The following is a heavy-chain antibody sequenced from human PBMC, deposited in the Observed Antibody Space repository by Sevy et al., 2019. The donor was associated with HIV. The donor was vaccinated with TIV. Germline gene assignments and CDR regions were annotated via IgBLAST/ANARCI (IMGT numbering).Heavy chain of an antibody. CDR1: GLTFSTYG. J-gene: IGHJ4*02. V-gene: IGHV3-30*18. CDR3: AKGQGGYNYAPGY. D-gene: IGHD5-18*01. CDR2: ISYDGNIQ. Sequence: GGSLRLSCAASGLTFSTYGMHWVRQAPGKGLEWVAVISYDGNIQYYADSMKGRFTVSRDNRKNTLYLQMNSLRAEDSAVYYCAKGQGGYNYAPGYWGQGTLVTVSS.